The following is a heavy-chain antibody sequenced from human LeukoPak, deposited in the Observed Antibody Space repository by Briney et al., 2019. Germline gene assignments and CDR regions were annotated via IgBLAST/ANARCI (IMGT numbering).Heavy chain of an antibody. Sequence: SETLSLTCAVYGGSFSGYYWSWIRQPPGKGLEWIGEINHSGSTNYNPSLKSRVTISVDTSKNQFSLKLSSVTAGDTAVYYCARGRSELLWFGELFAYFDYWGQGTLVTVSS. J-gene: IGHJ4*02. D-gene: IGHD3-10*01. CDR3: ARGRSELLWFGELFAYFDY. V-gene: IGHV4-34*01. CDR2: INHSGST. CDR1: GGSFSGYY.